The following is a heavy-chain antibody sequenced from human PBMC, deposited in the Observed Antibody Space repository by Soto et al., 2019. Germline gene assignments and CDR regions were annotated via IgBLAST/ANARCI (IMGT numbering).Heavy chain of an antibody. CDR3: SSRLGHGYAMDV. V-gene: IGHV4-39*01. CDR2: IYYSGST. Sequence: QLQLQESGPGLVKPPETLSLTCTVSGASINSGTYYWSWIRQPPGKGLEWIATIYYSGSTYYNPSLKSRGPISADTSKNQFSLKLSSVTAADTAVYYCSSRLGHGYAMDVWGQGSTVTVSS. CDR1: GASINSGTYY. J-gene: IGHJ6*02.